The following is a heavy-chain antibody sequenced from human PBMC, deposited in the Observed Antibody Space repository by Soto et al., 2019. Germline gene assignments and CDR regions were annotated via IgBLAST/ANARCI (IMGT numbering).Heavy chain of an antibody. CDR2: IYYSGST. V-gene: IGHV4-59*01. CDR3: ARDRTVSGWGDYYYGMDV. Sequence: PSETLSLTCTVSGGSISSYYWSWIRQPPGKRLEWIGNIYYSGSTNYNPSLKSRVTISVDTSKNQFSLKLSSVTAADTAVYYCARDRTVSGWGDYYYGMDVWGQGTTVTVS. J-gene: IGHJ6*02. CDR1: GGSISSYY. D-gene: IGHD3-16*01.